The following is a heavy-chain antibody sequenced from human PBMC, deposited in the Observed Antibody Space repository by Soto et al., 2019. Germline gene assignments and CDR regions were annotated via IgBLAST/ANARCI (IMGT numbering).Heavy chain of an antibody. CDR3: ARQTDSSDYDY. CDR1: GGSISSSSYY. V-gene: IGHV4-39*01. J-gene: IGHJ4*02. Sequence: SETLSLTCTVSGGSISSSSYYWGWIRQPPGKGLEWIGSIYYSGSTYYNPSLKSRVTISVDTSKDQFSLKLSSVTAADTAVYYCARQTDSSDYDYWGQGTLVTASS. CDR2: IYYSGST. D-gene: IGHD6-25*01.